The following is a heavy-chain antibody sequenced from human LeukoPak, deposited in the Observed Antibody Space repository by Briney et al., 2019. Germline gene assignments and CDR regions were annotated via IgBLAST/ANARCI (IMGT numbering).Heavy chain of an antibody. CDR2: IWYDGSNK. CDR1: GVTFSSEG. J-gene: IGHJ4*02. CDR3: AKNPDSSGSSYYFDY. V-gene: IGHV3-33*06. Sequence: AESLRLSCAASGVTFSSEGLHGVRQAPGKGLEWVAVIWYDGSNKYYADSVKGRFTISRDNSKNTLYLQMNSLRAEDTAVYYCAKNPDSSGSSYYFDYWGQGTLVTVSS. D-gene: IGHD1-26*01.